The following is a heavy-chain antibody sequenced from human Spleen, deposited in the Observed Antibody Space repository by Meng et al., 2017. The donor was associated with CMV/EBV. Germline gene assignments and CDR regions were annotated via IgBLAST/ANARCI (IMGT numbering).Heavy chain of an antibody. CDR3: ARGALPWYYYYGMDV. CDR2: IIPMFTTV. Sequence: SVKVSCKASGYTFTNYGISWVRQAPGQGLEWMGGIIPMFTTVDYEQKFQGRVTITTDESTSTAYMELSSLRSEDTAVYYCARGALPWYYYYGMDVWGQGTTVTVSS. J-gene: IGHJ6*02. V-gene: IGHV1-69*05. CDR1: GYTFTNYG.